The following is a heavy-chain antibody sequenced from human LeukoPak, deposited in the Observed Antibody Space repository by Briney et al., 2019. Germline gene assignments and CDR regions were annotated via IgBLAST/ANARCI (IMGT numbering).Heavy chain of an antibody. Sequence: SVKVSCKASEGTFSSYTIYWVRQAPGQGLEWVGRIIPIFGTTNYAQKFQGRVTITTDESTSTAYMELTGLRSEDTAVYYCARFLITMKTFDPWGQGTLVTVSS. D-gene: IGHD3-22*01. J-gene: IGHJ5*02. CDR1: EGTFSSYT. V-gene: IGHV1-69*05. CDR2: IIPIFGTT. CDR3: ARFLITMKTFDP.